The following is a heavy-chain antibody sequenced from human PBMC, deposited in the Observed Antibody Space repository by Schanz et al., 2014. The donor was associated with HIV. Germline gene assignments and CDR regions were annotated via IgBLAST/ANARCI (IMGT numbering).Heavy chain of an antibody. V-gene: IGHV3-30*18. D-gene: IGHD4-17*01. J-gene: IGHJ3*02. CDR2: ISYDGSNK. CDR3: AKDPTYGDYGGDAFDI. Sequence: LQLLESGGGFVQSGGSLRLSCTASKLTFSSHGMHWVRQAPGKGLEWVAVISYDGSNKYYADSVKGRFTISRDNSKNTLYLQMNSLRAEDTAVYYCAKDPTYGDYGGDAFDIWGQGTMVTVSS. CDR1: KLTFSSHG.